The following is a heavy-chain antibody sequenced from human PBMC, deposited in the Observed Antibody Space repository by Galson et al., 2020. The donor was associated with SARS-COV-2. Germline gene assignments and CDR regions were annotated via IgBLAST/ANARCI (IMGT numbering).Heavy chain of an antibody. V-gene: IGHV4-61*02. CDR2: IYTSGST. J-gene: IGHJ6*03. D-gene: IGHD6-19*01. CDR3: ARESRRYSRGGWVYYFMDV. CDR1: GGSISSGSYY. Sequence: SETLSLTCTVSGGSISSGSYYWSWIRQPAGKGLEWIGRIYTSGSTNYNPSLKSRVTISVDTSKNQFSLKLSSVTAADPAVYYCARESRRYSRGGWVYYFMDVWGKGTTVTISS.